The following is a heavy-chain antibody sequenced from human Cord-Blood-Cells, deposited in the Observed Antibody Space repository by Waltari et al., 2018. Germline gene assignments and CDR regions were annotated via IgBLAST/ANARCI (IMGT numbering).Heavy chain of an antibody. Sequence: EVQLVESGGGLVQPGGSLRLSCAASGFTVSSNYMSWVRQAPGKGLGWVSVIYSGGSTYYADSVKGRCTIARHKSKNTLYLQMNSLRAEDTAVYYCARDLGDYWGQGTLVTVSS. J-gene: IGHJ4*02. CDR2: IYSGGST. CDR3: ARDLGDY. V-gene: IGHV3-53*04. D-gene: IGHD7-27*01. CDR1: GFTVSSNY.